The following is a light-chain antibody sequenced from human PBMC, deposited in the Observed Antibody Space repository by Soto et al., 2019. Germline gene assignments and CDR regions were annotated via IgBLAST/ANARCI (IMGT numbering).Light chain of an antibody. Sequence: EIVLTQSPGTLSLSPGERATIYCRASHSISRNLASYQQKPGQGPTRLIYGTSTSAGGVPARFSGGGSWTEFTLTIISLQSEDFAVYYCHQYNGWPPTFGQGTKVDIK. CDR1: HSISRN. CDR2: GTS. CDR3: HQYNGWPPT. J-gene: IGKJ1*01. V-gene: IGKV3-15*01.